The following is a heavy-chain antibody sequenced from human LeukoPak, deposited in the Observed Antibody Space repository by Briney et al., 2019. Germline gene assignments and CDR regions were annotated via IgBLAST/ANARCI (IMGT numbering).Heavy chain of an antibody. CDR2: ISSASSYM. CDR1: GFTFSTYA. CDR3: AREVPATAMYFDY. V-gene: IGHV3-21*03. J-gene: IGHJ4*02. Sequence: GGSLRLSCAASGFTFSTYAMSWVRQAPGKGLEWVSSISSASSYMYYADSLRGRFTISRDNAKNSLSLQLNSLRAEDTAVYYCAREVPATAMYFDYWGQGTLVTVSS. D-gene: IGHD2-2*01.